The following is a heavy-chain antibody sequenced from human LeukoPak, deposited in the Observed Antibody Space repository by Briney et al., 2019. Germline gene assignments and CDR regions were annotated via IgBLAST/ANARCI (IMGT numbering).Heavy chain of an antibody. Sequence: ETGGSLRLSCAASGLSFSSYAMHWVRQAPGKGLEWVAFIRYDGSNKYYADSVKGRFTISRDNSKNTLYLQMNSLRAEDTAVYYCAKVESYCGGDCYYYWGQGTLVTVSS. J-gene: IGHJ4*02. V-gene: IGHV3-30*02. CDR1: GLSFSSYA. CDR2: IRYDGSNK. D-gene: IGHD2-21*01. CDR3: AKVESYCGGDCYYY.